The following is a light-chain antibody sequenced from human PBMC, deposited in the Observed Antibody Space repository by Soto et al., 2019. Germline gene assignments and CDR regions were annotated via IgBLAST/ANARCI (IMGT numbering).Light chain of an antibody. J-gene: IGLJ3*02. CDR1: GSDISAYNY. Sequence: QSALTQPASVSGSPGQSITISCTGTGSDISAYNYVSWYQQHPGKAPKLMIYEVGDRPSGLSNRFSGSKSGNTASLTISGLQAEDEADYYCSSYTSTTTWVFGGGTKLTVL. CDR3: SSYTSTTTWV. V-gene: IGLV2-14*01. CDR2: EVG.